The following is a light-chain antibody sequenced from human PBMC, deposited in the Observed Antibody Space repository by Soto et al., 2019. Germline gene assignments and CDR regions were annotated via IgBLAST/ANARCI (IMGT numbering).Light chain of an antibody. CDR3: QQSYSTLA. Sequence: DIQMTQSPSSLSASVGDRVTITCRASQSISSYLNWYQQKPGRAPKFLIYAASNLQSGVPSRFSGSGSGTEFTLTISSLQPEDFVTYYCQQSYSTLAFGPGTRVDVK. CDR2: AAS. J-gene: IGKJ3*01. CDR1: QSISSY. V-gene: IGKV1-39*01.